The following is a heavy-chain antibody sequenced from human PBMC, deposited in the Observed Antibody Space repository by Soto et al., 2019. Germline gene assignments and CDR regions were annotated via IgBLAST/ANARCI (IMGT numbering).Heavy chain of an antibody. J-gene: IGHJ3*02. D-gene: IGHD6-19*01. CDR2: IYYSGST. V-gene: IGHV4-59*08. CDR3: ARDNSAWHDTFDI. Sequence: SETLRLTCTVAGSSISSDYWSWIRQPPGKGLAWIGYIYYSGSTNYNPSLKSRVTISVDTSKNQFSLKLNSMTAADTAVYYCARDNSAWHDTFDIWGQGTMVTVSS. CDR1: GSSISSDY.